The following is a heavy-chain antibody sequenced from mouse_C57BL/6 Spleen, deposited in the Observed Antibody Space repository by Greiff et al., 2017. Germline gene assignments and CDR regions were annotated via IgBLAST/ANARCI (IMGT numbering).Heavy chain of an antibody. CDR1: GYTFTSYW. CDR2: IYPGSGST. Sequence: VQLQQSGAELVKPGASVKMSCKASGYTFTSYWITWVKQRPGQGLEWIGDIYPGSGSTNYNEKFKSKATLTVDTSSSTAYMQLSSLTSEDSAVYYCARRFTTVVAEWYFDVWGTGTTVTVSS. J-gene: IGHJ1*03. D-gene: IGHD1-1*01. V-gene: IGHV1-55*01. CDR3: ARRFTTVVAEWYFDV.